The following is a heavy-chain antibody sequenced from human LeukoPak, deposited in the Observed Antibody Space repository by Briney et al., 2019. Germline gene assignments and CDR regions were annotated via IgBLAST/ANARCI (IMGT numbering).Heavy chain of an antibody. D-gene: IGHD2-2*01. CDR2: IKQDGSAE. Sequence: PGGSLRLSCTASGFTFSDYWMTWVRQAPGKGLEWVANIKQDGSAEYYVDSVKGRFTISRDNAKNSLYLQMDSLRVEDTATYYCARWRGSTSERSDYWGQGTLVTVSS. V-gene: IGHV3-7*01. CDR3: ARWRGSTSERSDY. CDR1: GFTFSDYW. J-gene: IGHJ4*02.